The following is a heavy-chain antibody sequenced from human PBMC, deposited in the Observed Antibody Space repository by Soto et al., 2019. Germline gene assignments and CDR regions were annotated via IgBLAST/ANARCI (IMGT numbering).Heavy chain of an antibody. CDR3: VREGGSLAFDS. CDR2: ISYTSTTI. Sequence: EVQLVASGGGLVPPGGSLRLSCAVSGLTFSTDEMNWVRQAPGKGLEWLAYISYTSTTIKYADSVKGRFAVSRDTAKKSLSRQMNNLRVEDTAVYYCVREGGSLAFDSWGQGTMVTVSS. CDR1: GLTFSTDE. D-gene: IGHD1-1*01. J-gene: IGHJ4*02. V-gene: IGHV3-48*03.